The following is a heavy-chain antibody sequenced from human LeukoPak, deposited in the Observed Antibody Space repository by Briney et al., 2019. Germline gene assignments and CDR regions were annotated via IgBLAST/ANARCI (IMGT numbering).Heavy chain of an antibody. D-gene: IGHD3-10*01. CDR1: GYTFTIYA. V-gene: IGHV1-3*01. CDR3: ARSGSLYRPYNWFDP. Sequence: ASVKVSCTASGYTFTIYAMHWVRQAPGQRLEWMGWINAGNGNTKYSQKFQGRVTITRDTSASTAYMELSSLRSEDTAVYYCARSGSLYRPYNWFDPWGQGTLVTVSS. CDR2: INAGNGNT. J-gene: IGHJ5*02.